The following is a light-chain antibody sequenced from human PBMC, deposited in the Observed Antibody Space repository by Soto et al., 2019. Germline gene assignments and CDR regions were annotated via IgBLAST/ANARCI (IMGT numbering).Light chain of an antibody. CDR3: QQYNSYSPG. CDR1: QSISSW. CDR2: DAS. V-gene: IGKV1-5*01. Sequence: DIQMTQSPSTLSASVGDRVTITCRASQSISSWLAWYQQKPGKAPKLLIYDASSLESGVPSRFSGSGSGTEFTLTISSLQPDDFATYYCQQYNSYSPGFGQGTKVEIK. J-gene: IGKJ1*01.